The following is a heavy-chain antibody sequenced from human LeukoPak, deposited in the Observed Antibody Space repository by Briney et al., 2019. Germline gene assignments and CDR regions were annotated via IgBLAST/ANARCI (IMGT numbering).Heavy chain of an antibody. D-gene: IGHD3-9*01. CDR2: ISAYNSNT. CDR1: GYTFTSYG. Sequence: ASVKVSCKASGYTFTSYGISWVRQAPGQGLEWMRWISAYNSNTNYAQKLQGRVTMATDTSTSTAYMELRSLRSDDTAVYYCARGRNFDWLLGPLDYWGQGTLVTVSS. J-gene: IGHJ4*02. CDR3: ARGRNFDWLLGPLDY. V-gene: IGHV1-18*01.